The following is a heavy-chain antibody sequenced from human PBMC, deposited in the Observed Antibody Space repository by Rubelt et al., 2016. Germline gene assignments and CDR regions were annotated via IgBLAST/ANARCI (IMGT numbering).Heavy chain of an antibody. V-gene: IGHV4-34*01. Sequence: QVQLQQWGAGLLKPSETLSLTCAVYGGSFSGYYWSWIRQPPGKGLEWIGEINHSGSTNYNPSLRSVLTISVDTSKNQCSLKLSSVTAADTAWYYCAGLYCSSTSCYNDYWGQGTLVTVSS. J-gene: IGHJ4*02. D-gene: IGHD2-2*02. CDR2: INHSGST. CDR3: AGLYCSSTSCYNDY. CDR1: GGSFSGYY.